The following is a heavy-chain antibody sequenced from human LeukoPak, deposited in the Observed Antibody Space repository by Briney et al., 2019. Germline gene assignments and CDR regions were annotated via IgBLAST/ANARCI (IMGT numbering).Heavy chain of an antibody. V-gene: IGHV1-18*01. D-gene: IGHD4-17*01. CDR2: ISDYNGNT. J-gene: IGHJ4*02. CDR3: ARDIAEGDYWRLDY. CDR1: GYTFTSYG. Sequence: ASVKVSCKASGYTFTSYGISWVRQAPGQGLEWMGWISDYNGNTKYPQKFQGRVTMTTDTSTSTAYMELRSLRSDDTAVYCCARDIAEGDYWRLDYWGQGTLVTVSS.